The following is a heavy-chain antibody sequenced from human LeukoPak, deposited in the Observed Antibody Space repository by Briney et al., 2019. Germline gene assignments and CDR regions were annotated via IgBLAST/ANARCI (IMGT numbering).Heavy chain of an antibody. Sequence: PGGSLRLSCAASGLTFSSHWMHWVRQAPGKGLVWVSRITNDGSSTTYADSVKGRFTISRDNAKNMLYLQVNSLRAEDTAVYYCARPYDTRGYFPDYWGQGTLVTVSS. J-gene: IGHJ4*02. CDR2: ITNDGSST. CDR3: ARPYDTRGYFPDY. D-gene: IGHD3-22*01. CDR1: GLTFSSHW. V-gene: IGHV3-74*01.